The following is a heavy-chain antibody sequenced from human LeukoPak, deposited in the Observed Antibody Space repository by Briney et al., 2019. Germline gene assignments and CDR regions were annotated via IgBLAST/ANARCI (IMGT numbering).Heavy chain of an antibody. V-gene: IGHV1-69*06. J-gene: IGHJ4*02. D-gene: IGHD3-22*01. Sequence: GSSVKVSCKASGGTFSSYAISWVRQAPGQGLEWMGGIIPIFGTANYAQKFQGRVTITADKSTSTAYMELSRLRSDDTAVYYCARSLRGYCDSSGVLDYWGQGTLVTVSS. CDR2: IIPIFGTA. CDR3: ARSLRGYCDSSGVLDY. CDR1: GGTFSSYA.